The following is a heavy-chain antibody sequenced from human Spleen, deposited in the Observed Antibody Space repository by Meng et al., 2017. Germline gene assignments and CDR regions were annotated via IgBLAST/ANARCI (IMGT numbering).Heavy chain of an antibody. V-gene: IGHV3-7*01. CDR3: ARDGPPGGADFDY. Sequence: GGSLRLSCAASGFTFSSYWMSWVRQAPGKGLEWVANIKQDGSEKYYVDSVKGRFTISRDNAKNSLYLQMNSLRAEDTAVYYCARDGPPGGADFDYWGQGALVTVSS. CDR1: GFTFSSYW. CDR2: IKQDGSEK. J-gene: IGHJ4*02. D-gene: IGHD1-26*01.